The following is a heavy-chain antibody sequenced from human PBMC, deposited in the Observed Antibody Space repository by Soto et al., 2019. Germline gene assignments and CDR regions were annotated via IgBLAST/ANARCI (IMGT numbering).Heavy chain of an antibody. D-gene: IGHD3-10*01. Sequence: GGSLRLSCAASGGTFSSYAMHWVRQAPGKGLEWVAVISYDGSNKYYADSVKGRFTISRDNSKNTLYLQMNSLRAEDTAVYYCAREDYYGSGSYYNLGAFDIWGQGTMVTVSS. J-gene: IGHJ3*02. V-gene: IGHV3-30-3*01. CDR3: AREDYYGSGSYYNLGAFDI. CDR1: GGTFSSYA. CDR2: ISYDGSNK.